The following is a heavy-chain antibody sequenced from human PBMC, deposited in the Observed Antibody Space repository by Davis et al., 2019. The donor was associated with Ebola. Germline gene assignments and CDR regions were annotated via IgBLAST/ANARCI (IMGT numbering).Heavy chain of an antibody. CDR1: GYTFTSYG. CDR2: ISAYNGNT. Sequence: ASVKVSCKASGYTFTSYGISWVRQAPGQGLEWMGWISAYNGNTNYAQKLQGRVTMTTDTSTSTAYMELRSLRSDDTAVYYCAREAGIVVVAAAQRSYYGMDVWGKGTTVTVSS. CDR3: AREAGIVVVAAAQRSYYGMDV. D-gene: IGHD2-2*01. V-gene: IGHV1-18*01. J-gene: IGHJ6*04.